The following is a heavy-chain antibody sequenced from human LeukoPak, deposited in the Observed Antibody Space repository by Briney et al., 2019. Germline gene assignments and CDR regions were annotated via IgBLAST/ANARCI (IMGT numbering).Heavy chain of an antibody. J-gene: IGHJ4*02. CDR3: AREGGGRVPAANH. Sequence: GGSLRLSCAASGFTFSSYWMSWVRQAPGKGLEWVANIKQDGSEKYYVDSVKGRFTISRDNAKNSLYLQMNSLRAEDTAVYYCAREGGGRVPAANHWGQGTLVTVSS. D-gene: IGHD2-2*01. V-gene: IGHV3-7*01. CDR1: GFTFSSYW. CDR2: IKQDGSEK.